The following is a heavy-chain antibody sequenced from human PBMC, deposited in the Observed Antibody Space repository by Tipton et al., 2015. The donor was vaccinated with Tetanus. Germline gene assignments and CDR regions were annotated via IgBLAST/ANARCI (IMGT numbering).Heavy chain of an antibody. CDR2: IDPKSGDT. D-gene: IGHD3-16*01. CDR1: GYTFTNYH. CDR3: ARDAGPAGGGSFDY. V-gene: IGHV1-2*02. J-gene: IGHJ4*02. Sequence: QVQLVQSGAEVKKPGASVRVSCKPSGYTFTNYHVQWVRQAPGQGLEWMGWIDPKSGDTDFAQRFQGRVTMTRDSPISTVYMELSRLRSDDTAVYYCARDAGPAGGGSFDYWGQGTLVTVAS.